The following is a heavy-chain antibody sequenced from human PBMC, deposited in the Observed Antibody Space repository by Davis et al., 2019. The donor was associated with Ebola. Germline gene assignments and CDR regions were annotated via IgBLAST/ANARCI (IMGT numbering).Heavy chain of an antibody. Sequence: MPSEPLSPTCAVYGGSFSGYYWSWIRQPPGKGLEWSGEINHSGSTNYNPSLKSRVTIPVDTSKNQFSRKLSSVTAADTAVYYCARGPSSNILVLPAAPSGAFDIWGQGTMVTVSS. J-gene: IGHJ3*02. CDR1: GGSFSGYY. CDR3: ARGPSSNILVLPAAPSGAFDI. V-gene: IGHV4-34*01. CDR2: INHSGST. D-gene: IGHD2-2*01.